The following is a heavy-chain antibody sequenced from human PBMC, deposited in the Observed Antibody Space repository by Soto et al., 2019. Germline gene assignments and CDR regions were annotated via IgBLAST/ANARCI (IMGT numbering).Heavy chain of an antibody. CDR2: IYYSGST. V-gene: IGHV4-30-4*01. D-gene: IGHD2-21*02. J-gene: IGHJ2*01. CDR1: GCSISSGDYY. Sequence: PSETLSLTCTVSGCSISSGDYYWSWIRQPPGKGLEWIGYIYYSGSTYYNPSIKSRVTISVDTSKNQFSLKLSSVTAADTAVYYCARAPVTAYWYFDLWGRGTLVTVSS. CDR3: ARAPVTAYWYFDL.